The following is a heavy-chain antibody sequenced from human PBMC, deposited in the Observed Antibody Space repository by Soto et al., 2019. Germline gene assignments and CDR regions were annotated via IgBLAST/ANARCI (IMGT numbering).Heavy chain of an antibody. CDR1: GYTLTELS. J-gene: IGHJ6*02. D-gene: IGHD5-18*01. V-gene: IGHV1-24*01. CDR2: FDPEDGET. CDR3: AVSERGYYYYYYSMDV. Sequence: ASVKVSCKVSGYTLTELSMHWVRQAPGKGLEWMGGFDPEDGETIYAQKFQGRVTMTEDTSTDTAYMELSSLRSEDTAVYYCAVSERGYYYYYYSMDVWGQGTTVTVSS.